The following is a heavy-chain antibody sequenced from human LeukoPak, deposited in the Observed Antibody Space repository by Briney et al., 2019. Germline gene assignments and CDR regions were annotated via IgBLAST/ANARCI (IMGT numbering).Heavy chain of an antibody. J-gene: IGHJ4*02. D-gene: IGHD3-10*01. CDR3: AKARSGSGSYFDY. V-gene: IGHV3-30*02. CDR2: IRYDGSNK. CDR1: GFTFSSYG. Sequence: GRYLRLSCAASGFTFSSYGMHWVRQAPGKGLEWVAFIRYDGSNKYYADSVKGRFTISRDNSENTLYLQMNSLRAEDTAVYYCAKARSGSGSYFDYWGQGTLVTVSS.